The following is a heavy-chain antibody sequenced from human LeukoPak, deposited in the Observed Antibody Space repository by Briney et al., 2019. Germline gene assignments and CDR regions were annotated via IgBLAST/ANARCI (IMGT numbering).Heavy chain of an antibody. CDR3: AKDIAAAGTDLGFDY. CDR1: GFTFSSYG. Sequence: PGGSLRLSCAASGFTFSSYGMHWVRQAPGKGLEWVAFIRYDGSNKYYADSVKGRFTISRDNSKNTLYLQMNSLRAEDTAVYYCAKDIAAAGTDLGFDYWGQGTLVTVSS. J-gene: IGHJ4*02. D-gene: IGHD6-13*01. V-gene: IGHV3-30*02. CDR2: IRYDGSNK.